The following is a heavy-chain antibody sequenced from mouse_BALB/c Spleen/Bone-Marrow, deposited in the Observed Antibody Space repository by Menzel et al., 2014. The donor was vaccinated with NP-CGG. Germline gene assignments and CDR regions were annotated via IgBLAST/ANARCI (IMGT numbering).Heavy chain of an antibody. CDR2: IWGDGST. CDR3: ARDSFLITRALDY. J-gene: IGHJ4*01. V-gene: IGHV2-6-7*01. Sequence: QVQLKDSGPGLVAPSQSLSITCTVSGFSLTGYGVSWARQPPGKGLEWLGMIWGDGSTDYNSALKSRLSITRDNSKSQVFLKMSSLQTDDTARYYCARDSFLITRALDYWGQGTSVTVSS. CDR1: GFSLTGYG. D-gene: IGHD2-4*01.